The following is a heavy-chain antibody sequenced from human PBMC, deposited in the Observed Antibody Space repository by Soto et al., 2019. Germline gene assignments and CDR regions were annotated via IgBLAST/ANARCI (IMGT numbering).Heavy chain of an antibody. J-gene: IGHJ4*02. CDR3: ARGPPLGF. V-gene: IGHV4-30-4*01. Sequence: SETLSLTCTVSGGSISSGGYYWSWIRQHPGTGLEWIGHISYSGSTYYNTSLKSRVTISVDRSKNQFSLKLSSVTAADTAVYYCARGPPLGFWGQGTLVTVSS. CDR1: GGSISSGGYY. CDR2: ISYSGST.